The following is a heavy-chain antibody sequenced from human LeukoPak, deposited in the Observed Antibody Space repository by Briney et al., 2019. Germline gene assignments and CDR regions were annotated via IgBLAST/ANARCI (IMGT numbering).Heavy chain of an antibody. Sequence: PSETLSLTCTVSGGSISSYYWSWIRQPPGKGLEWIGYIYYSGITNYNPSLKSRVTISVDTSKNQFSLKLSSVTAADTALYYCARVKWYRRPIVPHYGMDVWGQGTTVTVSS. CDR2: IYYSGIT. CDR3: ARVKWYRRPIVPHYGMDV. V-gene: IGHV4-59*01. J-gene: IGHJ6*02. D-gene: IGHD2-2*01. CDR1: GGSISSYY.